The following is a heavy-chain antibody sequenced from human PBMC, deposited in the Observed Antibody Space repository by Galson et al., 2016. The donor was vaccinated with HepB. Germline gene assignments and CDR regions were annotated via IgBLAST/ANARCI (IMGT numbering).Heavy chain of an antibody. CDR2: IIPIFDIQ. D-gene: IGHD3-22*01. Sequence: SVKVSCKASGGSFSSYAISWVRQAPGQGLEWMGRIIPIFDIQNYAQKFQGRVTITADKSTSTAYMELSSLRSEDTAVYYCARWALSDSSGYYKGLGDAFDIWGQGTMVTVSS. CDR1: GGSFSSYA. CDR3: ARWALSDSSGYYKGLGDAFDI. V-gene: IGHV1-69*04. J-gene: IGHJ3*02.